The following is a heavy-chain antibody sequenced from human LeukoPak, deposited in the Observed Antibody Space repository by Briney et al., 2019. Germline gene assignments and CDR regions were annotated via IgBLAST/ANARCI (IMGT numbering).Heavy chain of an antibody. CDR3: TRDRRYGGMDV. Sequence: GGSLRLSCAASGFTFNNYWMHWVRQAPGKGLVWVSRIDSEGISTSYADSVKGRFTISRDNAKNTLYLQMNSLRFEDTAVYYCTRDRRYGGMDVWGQGTTVTVSS. CDR2: IDSEGIST. CDR1: GFTFNNYW. V-gene: IGHV3-74*01. J-gene: IGHJ6*02. D-gene: IGHD4-17*01.